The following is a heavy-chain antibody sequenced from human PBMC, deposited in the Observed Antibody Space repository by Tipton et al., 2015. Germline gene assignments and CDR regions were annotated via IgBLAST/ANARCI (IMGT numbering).Heavy chain of an antibody. Sequence: SLRLSCVGSEFTVGNYWMTWVRQAPGKGLEWVANINLDGNEKYYIDSVRGRFTISRDNAKNSLYLQMNSLTVEDTAVYYCARERSIRRKGLRLIDYYYGLDVWGPGTTVTVSS. V-gene: IGHV3-7*01. CDR3: ARERSIRRKGLRLIDYYYGLDV. D-gene: IGHD5/OR15-5a*01. J-gene: IGHJ6*02. CDR1: EFTVGNYW. CDR2: INLDGNEK.